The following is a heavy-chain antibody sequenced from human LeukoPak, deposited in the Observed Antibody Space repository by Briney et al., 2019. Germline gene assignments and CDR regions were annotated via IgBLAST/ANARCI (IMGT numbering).Heavy chain of an antibody. CDR1: GFTFSNYA. D-gene: IGHD3-10*01. CDR3: AKTFWGVRDAFDT. J-gene: IGHJ3*02. CDR2: ISGSGGST. V-gene: IGHV3-23*01. Sequence: PGGSLRLSCATSGFTFSNYAMSWVRQAPGKGLEWVSAISGSGGSTYYADSVKGRFTISRDNSKNTLYLQMNSLRAEDTAVYYCAKTFWGVRDAFDTWGQGTMVTVSS.